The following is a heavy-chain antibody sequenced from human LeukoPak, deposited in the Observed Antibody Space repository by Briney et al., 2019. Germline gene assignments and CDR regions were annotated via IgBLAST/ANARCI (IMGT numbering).Heavy chain of an antibody. D-gene: IGHD4-11*01. CDR1: GYSISSGYY. J-gene: IGHJ4*02. V-gene: IGHV4-38-2*02. CDR3: AGVGSVTKGGDY. Sequence: SETLSLTCTVSGYSISSGYYWGWIRQPPGKGLEWIGSIYHSGSTYYNPSLKSRVTISVDTSKNQFSLKLCSVIAADTAVYYCAGVGSVTKGGDYWGQGTLVTVSS. CDR2: IYHSGST.